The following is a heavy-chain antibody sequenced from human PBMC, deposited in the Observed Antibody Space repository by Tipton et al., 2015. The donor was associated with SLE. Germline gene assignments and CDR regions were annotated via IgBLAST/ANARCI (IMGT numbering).Heavy chain of an antibody. V-gene: IGHV4-4*07. J-gene: IGHJ6*02. CDR3: ARESDLTGDGYYFYGMDV. CDR2: IYSSGKA. D-gene: IGHD7-27*01. Sequence: GLVKPSETLSLTCTVSGGSIISYYWTWIRQPAGKGLEWIGRIYSSGKANYNTSLQSRVTMSVDTSKNQISLNLSSVTAADTALYYCARESDLTGDGYYFYGMDVWGQGTTVTVSS. CDR1: GGSIISYY.